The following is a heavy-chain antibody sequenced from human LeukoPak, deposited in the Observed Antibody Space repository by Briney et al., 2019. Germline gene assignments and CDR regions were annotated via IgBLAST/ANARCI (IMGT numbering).Heavy chain of an antibody. CDR2: IPSDGSDN. Sequence: GGSLRLSCAASVFTFSTYGFHWVRQAPGKGLEWVSFIPSDGSDNYYAISQKPRFAISRDNSKNPRYRQMYSRRSEETAVYYCTIGLVDYEDFRLGYGGQRTLVTASS. D-gene: IGHD4-17*01. V-gene: IGHV3-30*02. J-gene: IGHJ4*02. CDR1: VFTFSTYG. CDR3: TIGLVDYEDFRLGY.